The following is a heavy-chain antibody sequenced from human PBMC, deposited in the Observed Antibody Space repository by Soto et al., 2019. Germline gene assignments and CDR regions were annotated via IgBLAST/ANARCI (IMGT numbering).Heavy chain of an antibody. Sequence: EVQLVESGGDLVQPGRSLRLACTASGFKFDDYATHWVRQAPGKGLEWVSGISWKSGSMNYADSVKGRFTISRDNAKNSLYLQMNSLRSEDTALYYCAKDIYDILTGYSRGDGLDLWGHGTMVTVSS. V-gene: IGHV3-9*01. CDR1: GFKFDDYA. CDR3: AKDIYDILTGYSRGDGLDL. J-gene: IGHJ3*01. D-gene: IGHD3-9*01. CDR2: ISWKSGSM.